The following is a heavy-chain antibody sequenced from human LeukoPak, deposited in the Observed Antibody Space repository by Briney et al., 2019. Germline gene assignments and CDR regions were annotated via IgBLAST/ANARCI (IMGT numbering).Heavy chain of an antibody. CDR1: GGSISSYY. Sequence: SETLSLTCTVSGGSISSYYWSWIRQPPGKGLEWIGYIYYSGSTNYNPSLKSRVTVSVDTSKNHFSLKLSSVTAADTAVYYCAREPYSSGDSPAFDIWGQGTMVTVSS. V-gene: IGHV4-59*01. J-gene: IGHJ3*02. D-gene: IGHD2-21*02. CDR3: AREPYSSGDSPAFDI. CDR2: IYYSGST.